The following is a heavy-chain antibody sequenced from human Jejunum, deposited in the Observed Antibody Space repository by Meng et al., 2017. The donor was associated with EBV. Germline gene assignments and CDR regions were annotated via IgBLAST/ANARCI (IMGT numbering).Heavy chain of an antibody. V-gene: IGHV4-61*01. CDR3: TRGSTGAFNP. CDR1: GDSVSGYNY. CDR2: THYSETS. D-gene: IGHD1-26*01. J-gene: IGHJ5*02. Sequence: QVQLQESGPGLLKPSEXLSLTCSVSGDSVSGYNYWSWIRQSPEKGLEWIGYTHYSETSIYSPSLMSRATISVDTSNSQFSLKLNSVTAADTAIYYCTRGSTGAFNPWGQGSLVTVAS.